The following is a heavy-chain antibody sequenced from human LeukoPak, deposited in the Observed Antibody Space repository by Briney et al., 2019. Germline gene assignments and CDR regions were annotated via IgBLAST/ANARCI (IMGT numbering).Heavy chain of an antibody. CDR2: ISTTSSYI. CDR3: AKSYYGSGSYSPDAFDI. Sequence: GGSLRLSCAASGFSFSTYAISWVRQAPGKGLEWVSCISTTSSYIFYADSVKGRFTISRDNSKNTLYLQMNSLRAEDTAVYYCAKSYYGSGSYSPDAFDIWGQGTMVTVSS. D-gene: IGHD3-10*01. CDR1: GFSFSTYA. J-gene: IGHJ3*02. V-gene: IGHV3-21*01.